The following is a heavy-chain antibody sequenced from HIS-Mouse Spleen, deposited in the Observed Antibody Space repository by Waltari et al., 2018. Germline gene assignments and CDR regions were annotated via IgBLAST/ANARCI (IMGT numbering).Heavy chain of an antibody. CDR1: GYSISSGYY. CDR2: IYRSGST. Sequence: QVQLQESGPGLVKPSETLSLTCTVSGYSISSGYYWGWIRQPPGKGLEWIGGIYRSGSTYYNPSLKSRVTISVDTSKNQFSLKLSSVTAADTAVYYCARVKTWGQGTLVTVSS. CDR3: ARVKT. V-gene: IGHV4-38-2*02. J-gene: IGHJ5*02.